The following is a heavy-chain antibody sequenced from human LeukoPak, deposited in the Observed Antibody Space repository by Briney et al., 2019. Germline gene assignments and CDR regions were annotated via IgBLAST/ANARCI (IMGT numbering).Heavy chain of an antibody. D-gene: IGHD3-9*01. CDR2: INPNSGRT. Sequence: ASVKVSCKTSGYTFNDYYVHWVRQAPGQGLEWMGWINPNSGRTNYAPKFQGRVTLTTDTSISTAYMELSALISGDTALYYSARDSSDVLTGYYHFWGQGTLVTVSS. CDR1: GYTFNDYY. V-gene: IGHV1-2*02. J-gene: IGHJ4*02. CDR3: ARDSSDVLTGYYHF.